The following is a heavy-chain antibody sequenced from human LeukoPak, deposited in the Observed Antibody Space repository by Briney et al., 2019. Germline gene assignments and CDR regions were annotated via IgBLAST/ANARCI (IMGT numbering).Heavy chain of an antibody. J-gene: IGHJ4*02. D-gene: IGHD3-3*01. Sequence: GASVKVSCKASGYTFTSYDINWVRQAPGQGLEWMGWMNPNSGNTGYAQKFQGRVTITRNTSISTAYMELSSLRSEDTAVYYCARLHYDFWSDYYAYWGQGTLVTVSS. CDR1: GYTFTSYD. CDR3: ARLHYDFWSDYYAY. CDR2: MNPNSGNT. V-gene: IGHV1-8*03.